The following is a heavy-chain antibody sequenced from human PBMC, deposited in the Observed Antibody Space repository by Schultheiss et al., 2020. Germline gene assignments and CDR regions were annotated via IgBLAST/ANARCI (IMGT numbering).Heavy chain of an antibody. D-gene: IGHD2-15*01. CDR1: GFTFSSYG. V-gene: IGHV3-30*03. CDR3: ARAPYCSGGSCYSGWFDP. Sequence: GESLKISCAASGFTFSSYGMHWVRQAPGKGLEWVAVISYDGSNKYYADSVKGRFTISRDNSKNTLYLQMNSLRAEDTAVYYCARAPYCSGGSCYSGWFDPWGQGILVTVSS. CDR2: ISYDGSNK. J-gene: IGHJ5*02.